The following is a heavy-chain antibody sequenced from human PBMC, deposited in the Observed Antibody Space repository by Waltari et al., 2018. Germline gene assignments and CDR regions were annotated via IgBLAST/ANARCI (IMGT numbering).Heavy chain of an antibody. D-gene: IGHD6-13*01. CDR2: INHSGST. Sequence: QVQLQQWGAGLLKPSETLSLTCAVYGGSFSGYYWSWIRQPPGKGLEWIGEINHSGSTNYNPSLKSRVTISVDTSKNQFSLKLSSVTAADTAVYYCARVGRDSSSWYSFIDYWGQGTLVTVSS. CDR3: ARVGRDSSSWYSFIDY. CDR1: GGSFSGYY. J-gene: IGHJ4*02. V-gene: IGHV4-34*01.